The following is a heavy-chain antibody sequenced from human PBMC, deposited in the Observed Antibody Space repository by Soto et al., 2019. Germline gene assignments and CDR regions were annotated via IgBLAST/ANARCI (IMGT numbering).Heavy chain of an antibody. V-gene: IGHV4-39*01. J-gene: IGHJ5*02. CDR3: ARHRRRLRWYDFDP. CDR2: IYYSGST. Sequence: SETLSLTCTVYGGSLSSSSYYWGWIRQPPGKGLEWIGSIYYSGSTYYNPSLKSRVTISVDTSKNQFSLKLSSVTAADTAVYYCARHRRRLRWYDFDPWGQGXLVTVCS. CDR1: GGSLSSSSYY. D-gene: IGHD4-17*01.